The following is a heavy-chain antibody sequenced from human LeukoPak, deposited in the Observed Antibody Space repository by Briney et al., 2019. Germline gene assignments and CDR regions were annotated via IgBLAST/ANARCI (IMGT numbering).Heavy chain of an antibody. CDR1: GGSISSYY. Sequence: SETLSLTCTVSGGSISSYYWSWIRQPPGKGLEWIGYIYYSGSTSYNPSLKSRVTISVDTSKNQFSLKLSSVTAADTAVYYCARHRRGYSGYDWDRWFDPWGQGTLVTVSS. CDR3: ARHRRGYSGYDWDRWFDP. V-gene: IGHV4-59*08. CDR2: IYYSGST. D-gene: IGHD5-12*01. J-gene: IGHJ5*02.